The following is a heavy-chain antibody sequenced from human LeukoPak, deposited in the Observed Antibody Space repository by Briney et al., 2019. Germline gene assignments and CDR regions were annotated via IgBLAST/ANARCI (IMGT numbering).Heavy chain of an antibody. CDR3: ARERGYSSSSDEFGY. CDR2: ISGSGGST. J-gene: IGHJ4*02. V-gene: IGHV3-23*01. Sequence: GGSLRLSCAASGFTFSSYAMSWVRQAPGKGLEWVSAISGSGGSTYYADSVKGRFTISRDNSKNTLYLQMNSLRAEDTAVYYCARERGYSSSSDEFGYWGQGTLVTVSS. D-gene: IGHD6-6*01. CDR1: GFTFSSYA.